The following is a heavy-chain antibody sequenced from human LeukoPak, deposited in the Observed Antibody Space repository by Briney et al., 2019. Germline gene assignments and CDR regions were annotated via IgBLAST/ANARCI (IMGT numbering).Heavy chain of an antibody. CDR1: GYTFTSYG. CDR2: IDPGSGTT. CDR3: ARELHATYYFDY. Sequence: GASVKVSCKASGYTFTSYGISWVRQAPGQGLEWMGIIDPGSGTTTYAQKFQVRVTMTRDTSTNTVYMDLSSLTSEDTAVYYCARELHATYYFDYWGQGSLVTVSS. J-gene: IGHJ4*02. D-gene: IGHD3-10*01. V-gene: IGHV1-46*01.